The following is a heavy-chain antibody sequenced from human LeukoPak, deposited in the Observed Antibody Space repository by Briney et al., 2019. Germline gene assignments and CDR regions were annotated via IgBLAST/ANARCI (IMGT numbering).Heavy chain of an antibody. Sequence: SETLSLTCTVSGGSISSHYWSWIRQPPGKGLEWIGYIYYSGSTNYNPSLKSRVTISVDTSKNQFSLKLSSVTAADTAVYYCARGGTQYYFDYWGQGTLVTVSS. V-gene: IGHV4-59*11. J-gene: IGHJ4*02. CDR2: IYYSGST. CDR3: ARGGTQYYFDY. CDR1: GGSISSHY.